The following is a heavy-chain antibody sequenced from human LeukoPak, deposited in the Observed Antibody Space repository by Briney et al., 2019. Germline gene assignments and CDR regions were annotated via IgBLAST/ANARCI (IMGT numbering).Heavy chain of an antibody. V-gene: IGHV3-23*01. Sequence: PGGSLRLSCAASGFTYSSYAMSWVRQAPGKGLEWVSAISGSGGSTYYADSVKGRFTISRDNSKNTLYLQMNSLRAEDTAVYYCAKDLRGSGIADYWGQGTLVTVSS. CDR3: AKDLRGSGIADY. D-gene: IGHD3-10*01. CDR2: ISGSGGST. J-gene: IGHJ4*02. CDR1: GFTYSSYA.